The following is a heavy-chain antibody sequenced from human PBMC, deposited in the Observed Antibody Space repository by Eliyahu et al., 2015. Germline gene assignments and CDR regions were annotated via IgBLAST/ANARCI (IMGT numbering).Heavy chain of an antibody. CDR2: IGTAGDT. V-gene: IGHV3-13*01. J-gene: IGHJ4*02. CDR3: ARGRGLADY. CDR1: GFTFSXYD. Sequence: EVQLVESGGGLXQPGGSLRLSXXASGFTFSXYDMHXVRQXTGKGLEWVSAIGTAGDTYYPGSVKGRFTISRENAKNSLYLQMNSLRAGDTAVYYCARGRGLADYWGQGTLVTVSS.